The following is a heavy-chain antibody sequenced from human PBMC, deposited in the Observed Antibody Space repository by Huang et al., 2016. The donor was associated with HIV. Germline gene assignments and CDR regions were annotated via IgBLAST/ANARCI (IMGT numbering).Heavy chain of an antibody. D-gene: IGHD1-1*01. Sequence: QVQLVQSAAEVKKPGSSVKVSCEASGGTFSSYAISWVRQAPGQGLEWRGGVSPIFGTTNYTQKFQGRVTITADESSSTACMELRSLRSEDTAVYYCARASVRIQLPGGYFDLWGRGTLVTVSS. J-gene: IGHJ2*01. V-gene: IGHV1-69*01. CDR2: VSPIFGTT. CDR1: GGTFSSYA. CDR3: ARASVRIQLPGGYFDL.